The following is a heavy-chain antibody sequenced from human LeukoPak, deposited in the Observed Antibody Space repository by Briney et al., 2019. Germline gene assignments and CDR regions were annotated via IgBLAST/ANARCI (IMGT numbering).Heavy chain of an antibody. J-gene: IGHJ4*02. Sequence: GASVKVSCKASGYTFTSYDINWVRQATGQGLEWMGWMNPNSGNTDYAQKFQGRVTMTRSTSISTAYMELSSLRSEDTAVYYCARSGDSSGYYRTRYFDYWGQGTLVTVSS. CDR2: MNPNSGNT. D-gene: IGHD3-22*01. V-gene: IGHV1-8*01. CDR3: ARSGDSSGYYRTRYFDY. CDR1: GYTFTSYD.